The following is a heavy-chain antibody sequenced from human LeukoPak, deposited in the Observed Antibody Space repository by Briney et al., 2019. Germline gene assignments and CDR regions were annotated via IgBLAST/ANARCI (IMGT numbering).Heavy chain of an antibody. Sequence: GESLKISCKGSGYSFTSYWIGWVRQMPGKGLEWMGIIYPGDSDTRYSPSFQGQVTISADKSIGTAYLQWSSLKASDTAMYYCARLPLLWFGEFHFDYWGQGTLVTVSS. D-gene: IGHD3-10*01. CDR1: GYSFTSYW. V-gene: IGHV5-51*01. CDR2: IYPGDSDT. CDR3: ARLPLLWFGEFHFDY. J-gene: IGHJ4*02.